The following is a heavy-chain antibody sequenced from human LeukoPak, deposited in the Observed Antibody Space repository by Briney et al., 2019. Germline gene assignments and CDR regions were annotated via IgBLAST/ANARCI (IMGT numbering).Heavy chain of an antibody. CDR3: VRGTVDHWGVDV. Sequence: GGSLRLSCAASGFTFSSYGMHWVRQAPGRGLEWVAVISYDGSNKYYADSVKGRFTISRDNARNTLYLQVNSLTVEDTAVYYCVRGTVDHWGVDVWGQGTTVTVSS. D-gene: IGHD1-1*01. V-gene: IGHV3-33*08. CDR2: ISYDGSNK. CDR1: GFTFSSYG. J-gene: IGHJ6*02.